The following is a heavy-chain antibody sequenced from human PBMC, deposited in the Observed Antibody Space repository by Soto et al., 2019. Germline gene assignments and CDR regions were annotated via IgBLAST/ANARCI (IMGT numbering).Heavy chain of an antibody. CDR1: GYTFTGYY. CDR2: INPNSGGT. CDR3: ARYSSGWYERIFDY. J-gene: IGHJ4*02. D-gene: IGHD6-19*01. Sequence: ASVKVSCKASGYTFTGYYMHWVRQAPGQGLEWMGWINPNSGGTNYAQKFQGRVTMTRDTSISTAYMELSRLRSDDTAVYYCARYSSGWYERIFDYWGQGTLVTVSS. V-gene: IGHV1-2*02.